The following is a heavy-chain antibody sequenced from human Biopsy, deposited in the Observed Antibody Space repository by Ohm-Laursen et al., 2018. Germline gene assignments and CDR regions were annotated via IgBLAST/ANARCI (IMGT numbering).Heavy chain of an antibody. J-gene: IGHJ4*02. CDR1: GYSIKSGYY. D-gene: IGHD3-3*01. CDR2: IYHSGST. CDR3: ARLEWRDTFFDF. V-gene: IGHV4-38-2*01. Sequence: TLSLTCSVSGYSIKSGYYWGWIRQPPGKGLEWIGNIYHSGSTYYNPSLKSRVTISVEKSKNQPSLKLSSVTAADTAVYYCARLEWRDTFFDFWGQGRLVTVSS.